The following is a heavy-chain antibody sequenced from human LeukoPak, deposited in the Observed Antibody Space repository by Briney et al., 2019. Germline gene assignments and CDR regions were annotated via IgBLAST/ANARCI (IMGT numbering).Heavy chain of an antibody. D-gene: IGHD5-18*01. V-gene: IGHV3-23*01. CDR3: AKDVNTAMVLSEVFDY. Sequence: PGGSLRLSCAASGFTFSSYAMSWVRQAPGKGLEWVSAISGSGGSTYYADSVKGRFTISRDNSKNTLYLQMNSLRAEDTAVYYCAKDVNTAMVLSEVFDYWGQGTLVTVSS. CDR2: ISGSGGST. J-gene: IGHJ4*02. CDR1: GFTFSSYA.